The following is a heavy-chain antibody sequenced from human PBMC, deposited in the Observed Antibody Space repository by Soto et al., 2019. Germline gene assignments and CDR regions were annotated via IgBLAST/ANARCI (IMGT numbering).Heavy chain of an antibody. CDR3: ARGNSGYDFDYFDY. V-gene: IGHV1-69*02. D-gene: IGHD5-12*01. CDR2: IIPILGIA. CDR1: GDTFSSYT. J-gene: IGHJ4*02. Sequence: SVKVSCKASGDTFSSYTINWVRQAPGQGLNWLGSIIPILGIANYAQNFQGRVTMTADKSTNTAYMQLSSLRSEDTAVYYCARGNSGYDFDYFDYWGQGTLVTVSS.